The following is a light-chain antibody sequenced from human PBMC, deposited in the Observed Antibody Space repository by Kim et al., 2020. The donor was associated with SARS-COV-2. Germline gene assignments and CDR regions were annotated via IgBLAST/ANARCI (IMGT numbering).Light chain of an antibody. CDR1: SLRSYY. J-gene: IGLJ2*01. CDR2: GKN. CDR3: KSRDSRGKVV. Sequence: SSELTQDPAVSVALGQTVRITCQGDSLRSYYATWYQQKSGHAPVLVFYGKNNRPSGIPDRFSGSSSGNTAPLTITGAQAADEADYYCKSRDSRGKVVFGGGTKVTVL. V-gene: IGLV3-19*01.